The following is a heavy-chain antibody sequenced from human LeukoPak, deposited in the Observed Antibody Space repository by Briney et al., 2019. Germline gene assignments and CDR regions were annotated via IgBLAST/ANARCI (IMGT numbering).Heavy chain of an antibody. D-gene: IGHD1-26*01. Sequence: ASVKVSCKVSGYTLTELSMHWVRQAPGKGLEWMGGFDPEDGETIYAQKFQGRVTMTEDTSTDTAYMELSSLRSDDRALYYCARAAIAGPTTGRTVFFLHWGQGTLVTVSS. V-gene: IGHV1-24*01. CDR2: FDPEDGET. CDR3: ARAAIAGPTTGRTVFFLH. J-gene: IGHJ1*01. CDR1: GYTLTELS.